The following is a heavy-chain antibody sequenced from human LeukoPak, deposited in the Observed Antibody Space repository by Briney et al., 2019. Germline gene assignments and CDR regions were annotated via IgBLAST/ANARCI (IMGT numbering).Heavy chain of an antibody. J-gene: IGHJ6*03. Sequence: PSETLSLTCTVSGGTISSGGYYWSWIRQPPGKGLEWIGYIYYSGSTYYNPSPKSLVTISVDTSKDQSSLKLSSVTAADTAVYYCARAPITIFGVVIYYYYMDVWGKGTTVTVSS. CDR2: IYYSGST. CDR3: ARAPITIFGVVIYYYYMDV. V-gene: IGHV4-31*01. CDR1: GGTISSGGYY. D-gene: IGHD3-3*01.